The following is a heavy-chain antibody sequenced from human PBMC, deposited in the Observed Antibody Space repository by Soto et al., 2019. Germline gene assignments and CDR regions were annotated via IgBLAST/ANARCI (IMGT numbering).Heavy chain of an antibody. CDR1: GGSINSYD. J-gene: IGHJ4*02. Sequence: SETLSLTCMVSGGSINSYDWSWIRQPPGKGLEWIGYIHYSGSTNYNPSLKSRVTMSVDTSKNQFSLYLQMNSLRAEDTAFYYCVRGASLNFDYWGQGTLVTVS. D-gene: IGHD1-26*01. CDR2: IHYSGST. V-gene: IGHV4-59*12. CDR3: VRGASLNFDY.